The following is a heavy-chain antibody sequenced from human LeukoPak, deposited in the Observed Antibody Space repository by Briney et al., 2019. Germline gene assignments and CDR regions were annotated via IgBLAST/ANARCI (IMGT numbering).Heavy chain of an antibody. V-gene: IGHV3-7*05. CDR2: IKQDGSEK. Sequence: GGSVRFSCAASGFTFSSYVMSWVRPAQGKGLEGVANIKQDGSEKYYVDSVKVRFTISRDNAKNSLYLRMNSLRAEDTAVYYCARDREEGSGSFFDYWGQGTLVTVSS. D-gene: IGHD3-10*01. CDR1: GFTFSSYV. J-gene: IGHJ4*02. CDR3: ARDREEGSGSFFDY.